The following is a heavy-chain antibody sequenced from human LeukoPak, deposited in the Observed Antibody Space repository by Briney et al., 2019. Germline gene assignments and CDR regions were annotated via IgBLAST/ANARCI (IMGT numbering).Heavy chain of an antibody. CDR3: TSRPDIVVVVAVDY. D-gene: IGHD2-15*01. Sequence: GGSLRPSCAASGFTFSGSAMHWVRQASGKGLEWVGRIRSKANSYATAYAASVKGRFTISRDDSKNTAYLQMNSLKTEDTAVYYCTSRPDIVVVVAVDYWGQGTLVTVSS. V-gene: IGHV3-73*01. J-gene: IGHJ4*02. CDR1: GFTFSGSA. CDR2: IRSKANSYAT.